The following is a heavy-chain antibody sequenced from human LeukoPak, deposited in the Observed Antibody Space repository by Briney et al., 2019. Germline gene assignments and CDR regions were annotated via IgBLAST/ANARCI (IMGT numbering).Heavy chain of an antibody. Sequence: ASVKVSCKASGYTFTSYDINWVRQATGQGLEWMGWMNPNSGNTGYAQKFQGRVTMTRNTSISTAYMELSSLRSEDTAVYYCARVVGSYYDSSGDAFDIWGQGTMVTVSS. V-gene: IGHV1-8*01. CDR1: GYTFTSYD. CDR3: ARVVGSYYDSSGDAFDI. J-gene: IGHJ3*02. D-gene: IGHD3-22*01. CDR2: MNPNSGNT.